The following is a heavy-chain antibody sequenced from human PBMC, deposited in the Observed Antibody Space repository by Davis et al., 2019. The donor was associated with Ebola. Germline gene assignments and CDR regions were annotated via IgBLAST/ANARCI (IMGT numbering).Heavy chain of an antibody. V-gene: IGHV4-4*02. CDR3: ARVSEDYGDWRFDY. Sequence: MPSETLSLTCTVSGGSISGGHWWTWLRQSPGKGLEWIGETYHSGSTNYNSSLKSRVTISVDKSKNQFSLKLSSVTAADTAVYYCARVSEDYGDWRFDYWGQGTLVTVSS. D-gene: IGHD4-17*01. J-gene: IGHJ4*02. CDR1: GGSISGGHW. CDR2: TYHSGST.